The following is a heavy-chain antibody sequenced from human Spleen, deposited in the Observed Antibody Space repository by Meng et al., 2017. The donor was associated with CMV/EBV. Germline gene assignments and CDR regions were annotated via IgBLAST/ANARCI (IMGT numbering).Heavy chain of an antibody. CDR1: GFTFSSYW. Sequence: GESLKISCAASGFTFSSYWMHWVRQGPGKRLVWVSRISGDGTTTTYADSVKGRFTVSRDNAKHTLYVQMNSLRAEDTAVYYCVRREYSSPSGIQGDVFDIWGQGTMVTVSS. D-gene: IGHD6-13*01. CDR2: ISGDGTTT. J-gene: IGHJ3*02. CDR3: VRREYSSPSGIQGDVFDI. V-gene: IGHV3-74*01.